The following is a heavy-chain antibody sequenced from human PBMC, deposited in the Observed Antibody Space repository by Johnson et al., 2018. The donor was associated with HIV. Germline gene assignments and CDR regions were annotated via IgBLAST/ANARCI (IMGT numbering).Heavy chain of an antibody. Sequence: MKWVRQAPGKGLEWVSFIYSGGSTYYADSVKGRFTISRDNSKKTLYLKMNSLRAEDTDVYYCAGDDIRDGMSFAIWGQGTMVTVSS. CDR2: IYSGGST. V-gene: IGHV3-66*01. CDR3: AGDDIRDGMSFAI. J-gene: IGHJ3*02.